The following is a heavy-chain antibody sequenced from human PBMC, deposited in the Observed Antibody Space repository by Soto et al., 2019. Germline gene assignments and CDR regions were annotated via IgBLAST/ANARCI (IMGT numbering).Heavy chain of an antibody. CDR2: IYHSGST. Sequence: SETLSLTCAVSGGSISSSNWWSWVRQPPGKGLEWIGEIYHSGSTNYNPSLKSRVTISVDKSKNQFSLKLSSVTAADTAVYYCARVRLSEYDFWSGPDDFDIWGQGKMVTVS. V-gene: IGHV4-4*02. CDR3: ARVRLSEYDFWSGPDDFDI. CDR1: GGSISSSNW. J-gene: IGHJ3*02. D-gene: IGHD3-3*01.